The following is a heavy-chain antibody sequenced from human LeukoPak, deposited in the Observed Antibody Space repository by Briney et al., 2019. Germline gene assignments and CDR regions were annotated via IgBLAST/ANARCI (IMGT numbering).Heavy chain of an antibody. CDR1: GGSISSGSYY. J-gene: IGHJ4*02. Sequence: PSETLSLTCTVSGGSISSGSYYWSWIRQPAGKGLEWIGRIYTSESTNYNPSLKSRVTISVDTSKNQFSLKLSSVTAADTAVYYCAKEGMCGGDCYPDYWGQGTLVTVSS. V-gene: IGHV4-61*02. CDR3: AKEGMCGGDCYPDY. D-gene: IGHD2-21*01. CDR2: IYTSEST.